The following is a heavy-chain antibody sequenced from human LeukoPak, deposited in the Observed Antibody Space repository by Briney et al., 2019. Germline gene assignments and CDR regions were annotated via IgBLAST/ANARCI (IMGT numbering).Heavy chain of an antibody. CDR1: GYTFAGYY. D-gene: IGHD2-2*02. Sequence: ASVKVSCKASGYTFAGYYMHWVRQAPGQGLEWMGWINPNSGGTNYAQKFQGRVTMTRDTSISTAYMELSRLRSDDTAVYYCARDIVVVPAAISGCAFDIWGQGTMVTVSS. CDR2: INPNSGGT. CDR3: ARDIVVVPAAISGCAFDI. J-gene: IGHJ3*02. V-gene: IGHV1-2*02.